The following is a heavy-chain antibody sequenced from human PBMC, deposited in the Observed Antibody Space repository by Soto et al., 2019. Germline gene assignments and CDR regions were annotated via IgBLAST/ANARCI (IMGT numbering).Heavy chain of an antibody. D-gene: IGHD2-15*01. Sequence: PGGSLRLSCAASGFSFSDYYMSWIRQAPGKGLEWVSYISSSGNTIHYADSVKGRFTISRDNAKNSLFLQMNSLRVEDTAVYYCARVTHYFDYCGQGTLVTVSS. J-gene: IGHJ4*02. V-gene: IGHV3-11*01. CDR2: ISSSGNTI. CDR1: GFSFSDYY. CDR3: ARVTHYFDY.